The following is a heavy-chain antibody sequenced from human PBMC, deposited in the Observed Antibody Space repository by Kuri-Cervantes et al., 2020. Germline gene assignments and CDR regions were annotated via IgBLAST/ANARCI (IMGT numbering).Heavy chain of an antibody. CDR3: ASPALGSGRIDAFDI. D-gene: IGHD3-10*01. CDR2: IYYSGST. V-gene: IGHV4-30-4*01. CDR1: GGSISSGDYY. J-gene: IGHJ3*02. Sequence: SETLSLTCTVSGGSISSGDYYWSWIRQPPGKGLEWIGYIYYSGSTYYTPSLKSRVTISVDTSKNQFSLKLSSVTAADTAVYYCASPALGSGRIDAFDIWGQGTMVTVSS.